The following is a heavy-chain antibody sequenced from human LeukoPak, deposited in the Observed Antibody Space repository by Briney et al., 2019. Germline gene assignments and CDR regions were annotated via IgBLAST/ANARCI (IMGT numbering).Heavy chain of an antibody. V-gene: IGHV5-51*01. Sequence: GGSLKISFQGSGYRFTNYWIGGLRQMNGKGLEWRGIIYPGDSDTRYSPSFQGQVTISADKSVSTAYLQWSSLKASDTAMYYCATQAGADYRAFHNWGQGTLVTVSS. CDR3: ATQAGADYRAFHN. CDR2: IYPGDSDT. CDR1: GYRFTNYW. D-gene: IGHD4/OR15-4a*01. J-gene: IGHJ1*01.